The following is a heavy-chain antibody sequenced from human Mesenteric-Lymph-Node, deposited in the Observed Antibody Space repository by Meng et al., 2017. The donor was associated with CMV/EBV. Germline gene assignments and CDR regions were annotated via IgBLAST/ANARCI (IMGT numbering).Heavy chain of an antibody. Sequence: GGSLRLSCAASGFTFSSYGMHWVRQAPGKGLEWVAFIRYDGSNKYYADSVKGRFTISRDNSKNTLYLQMNSLRAEDTAVYYCAKDAPKDYDFWSGLYSEWGQGTLVTVSS. J-gene: IGHJ4*02. CDR3: AKDAPKDYDFWSGLYSE. V-gene: IGHV3-30*02. D-gene: IGHD3-3*01. CDR2: IRYDGSNK. CDR1: GFTFSSYG.